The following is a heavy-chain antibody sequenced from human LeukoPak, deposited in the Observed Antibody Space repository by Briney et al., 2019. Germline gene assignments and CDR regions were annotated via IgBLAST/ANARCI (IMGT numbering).Heavy chain of an antibody. CDR3: ARGPDSYGYSGY. J-gene: IGHJ4*02. D-gene: IGHD5-18*01. CDR2: IYHSGST. V-gene: IGHV4-38-2*01. Sequence: SETLSLTCAVSGYSISSGYYWGWIRQPPGKGLEWIGSIYHSGSTYYNPSLKSRVTLSVDTSKNQLSLKLSSVTAADTAVYYCARGPDSYGYSGYWGQGTLVTVSS. CDR1: GYSISSGYY.